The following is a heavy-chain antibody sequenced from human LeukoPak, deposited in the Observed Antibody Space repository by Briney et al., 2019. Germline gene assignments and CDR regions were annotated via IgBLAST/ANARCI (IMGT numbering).Heavy chain of an antibody. CDR3: AKGIPYNQNWFDP. CDR2: ITDSGGNT. J-gene: IGHJ5*02. V-gene: IGHV3-23*01. Sequence: GGSLRLSCTASGFTFSTYAMSWVRQAPGKGLEWVSAITDSGGNTYYAAPVKGRFTISRDNAKNSLYLQMNSLRAEDTAVYYCAKGIPYNQNWFDPWGQGTLVTVSS. CDR1: GFTFSTYA. D-gene: IGHD1-1*01.